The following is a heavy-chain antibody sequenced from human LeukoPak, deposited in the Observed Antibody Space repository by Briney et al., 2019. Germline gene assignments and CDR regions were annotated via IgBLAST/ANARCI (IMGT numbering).Heavy chain of an antibody. CDR2: IYYSGST. J-gene: IGHJ4*02. V-gene: IGHV4-39*01. CDR3: GRQGGSSSGKYFDY. D-gene: IGHD6-6*01. Sequence: SETLSLTCTVSGGSISSSSYYWGWIRQPPGKGLEWIGSIYYSGSTYYNPSLKSRVTISVDTSKNQFSLKLSSVTASDTAVYYCGRQGGSSSGKYFDYWGQGTLSPSPQ. CDR1: GGSISSSSYY.